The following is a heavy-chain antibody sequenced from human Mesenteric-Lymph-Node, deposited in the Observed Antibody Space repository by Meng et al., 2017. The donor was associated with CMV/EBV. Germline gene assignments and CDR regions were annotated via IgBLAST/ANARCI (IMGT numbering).Heavy chain of an antibody. Sequence: DNVSSNTAAWNWSRQSPSGGLEWLGRTYHRSKWFGDYAVSVKSRITINPDTAKNQFSLHLNSVTPEDTAVYSYARSSFLVPAAPFDYWGQGTLVTVSS. CDR3: ARSSFLVPAAPFDY. CDR2: TYHRSKWFG. J-gene: IGHJ4*02. CDR1: DNVSSNTAA. V-gene: IGHV6-1*01. D-gene: IGHD2-2*01.